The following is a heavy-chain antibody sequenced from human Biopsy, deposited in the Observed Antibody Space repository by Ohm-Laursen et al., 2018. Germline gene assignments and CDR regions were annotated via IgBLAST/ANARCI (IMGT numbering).Heavy chain of an antibody. CDR3: ASDLNGDPSAFDY. V-gene: IGHV3-23*01. D-gene: IGHD4-17*01. J-gene: IGHJ4*02. CDR1: GFTFSSYA. Sequence: GSLRLSCAASGFTFSSYAMNWVRQAPGKGLEWVSAITVSADTTYYADSVRGRFTVSRDNSQNTLYLQMNSLRAEDTAIYYCASDLNGDPSAFDYWGQGTPVTVSS. CDR2: ITVSADTT.